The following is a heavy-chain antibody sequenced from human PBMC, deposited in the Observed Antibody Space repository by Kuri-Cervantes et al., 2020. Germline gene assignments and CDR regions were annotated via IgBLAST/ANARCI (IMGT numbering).Heavy chain of an antibody. CDR1: GFTFSCYG. J-gene: IGHJ5*02. D-gene: IGHD6-6*01. V-gene: IGHV3-33*01. CDR3: AVDPHRYGSAAHCFDP. CDR2: IWYDGSNK. Sequence: GGSLRLSCAASGFTFSCYGRHWVRQAPGKGLEWVAVIWYDGSNKYYADSVKGRFTIARDNSKNTLYLQMNSLRAEDTAVYYCAVDPHRYGSAAHCFDPWGQGTLVTVSS.